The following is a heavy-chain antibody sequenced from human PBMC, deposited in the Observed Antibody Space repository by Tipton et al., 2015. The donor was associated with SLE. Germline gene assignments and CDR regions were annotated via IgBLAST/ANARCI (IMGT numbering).Heavy chain of an antibody. V-gene: IGHV4-34*01. CDR3: ARTVGAAAFDI. CDR2: INHSGST. D-gene: IGHD1-26*01. CDR1: GGSFSGYY. J-gene: IGHJ3*02. Sequence: TLSLTCAVYGGSFSGYYWSWIRQPPGKGLEWIGEINHSGSTNYNPSLKSRVTISVDTSKNQFSLKLSSVTAADTAVYYCARTVGAAAFDIWGQGTMVTVSS.